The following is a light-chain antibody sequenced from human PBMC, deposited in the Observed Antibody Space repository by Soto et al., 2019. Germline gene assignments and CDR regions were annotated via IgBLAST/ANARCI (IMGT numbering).Light chain of an antibody. CDR2: EVT. J-gene: IGLJ1*01. Sequence: QSALTQPASVSGSPGQSITISCTGTRRDVGGYNYVSWYQQYPGKSPKLLIYEVTHRPSGVSNRFSGSKSGNSASLTISGLQAEDEADDYCSAYTKSNTLQFDFGTGTKLTAL. V-gene: IGLV2-14*01. CDR1: RRDVGGYNY. CDR3: SAYTKSNTLQFD.